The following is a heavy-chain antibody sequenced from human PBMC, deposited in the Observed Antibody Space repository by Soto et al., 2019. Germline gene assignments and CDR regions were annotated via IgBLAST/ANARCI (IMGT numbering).Heavy chain of an antibody. CDR2: MYYTGST. J-gene: IGHJ4*02. CDR3: ASALCCSGDRCSLGFDF. Sequence: PQLQESGPGLVKPSETLSLTCTVSGGSISSNNWYWGWIRQPPGQGLEWIGRMYYTGSTYHNPSLKSRVPISGNTPKNQVSLNLTSVTAADTAVYYGASALCCSGDRCSLGFDFWGQGALVTVSS. CDR1: GGSISSNNWY. V-gene: IGHV4-39*01. D-gene: IGHD2-15*01.